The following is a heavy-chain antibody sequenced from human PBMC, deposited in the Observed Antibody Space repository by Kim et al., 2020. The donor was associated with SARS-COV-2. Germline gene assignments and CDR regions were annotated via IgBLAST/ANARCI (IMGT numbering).Heavy chain of an antibody. V-gene: IGHV4-59*01. CDR1: GGSISSYY. CDR3: ARFGDYVWGSYRYYYGMDV. J-gene: IGHJ6*02. Sequence: SETLSLTCTVAGGSISSYYWSWIRLPPGKGLEWIGYIYYSGSTNYNPSLKSRVTISVDTSKNQFSLKLSSVTAADTAVYYCARFGDYVWGSYRYYYGMDVWGQGTTVTVSS. CDR2: IYYSGST. D-gene: IGHD3-16*02.